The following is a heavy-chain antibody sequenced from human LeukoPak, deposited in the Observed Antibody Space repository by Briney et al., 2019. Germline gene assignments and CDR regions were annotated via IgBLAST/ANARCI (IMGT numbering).Heavy chain of an antibody. D-gene: IGHD4-23*01. CDR2: MYTSGST. J-gene: IGHJ4*02. Sequence: SETLSLTCTVSGVSISSYYWSWIRQPAGKGLEWIGRMYTSGSTNYNPSLKSRVTMSLDTFKNQFSLKLSSVTAADTAVYYCARDLYGGSVRDWGQGTLVTVSS. CDR1: GVSISSYY. CDR3: ARDLYGGSVRD. V-gene: IGHV4-4*07.